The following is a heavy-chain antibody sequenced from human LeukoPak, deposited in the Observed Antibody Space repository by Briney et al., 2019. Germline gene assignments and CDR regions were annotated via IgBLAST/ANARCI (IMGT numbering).Heavy chain of an antibody. CDR3: AKGYDFWSGYYSWFDP. CDR1: GFTFDDYA. D-gene: IGHD3-3*01. V-gene: IGHV3-9*01. J-gene: IGHJ5*02. CDR2: IRWNSGSI. Sequence: SGGSLRLSCAASGFTFDDYAMHWVRQAPGKGLEGVSGIRWNSGSIGYVDSVKGRFTISRDNAKNSLDLQMNSLRAEDTALYYCAKGYDFWSGYYSWFDPWGQGTLVTVSS.